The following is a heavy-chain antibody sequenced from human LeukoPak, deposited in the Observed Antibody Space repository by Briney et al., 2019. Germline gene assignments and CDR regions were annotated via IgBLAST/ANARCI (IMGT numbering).Heavy chain of an antibody. CDR1: GGSISSSSYY. Sequence: PSETLSLTCTVSGGSISSSSYYWGWIRQPPGKGLEWIGSIYYSGSTYYNPSLKSRVTISVDTSKNQFSLKLSSVTAADTAVYYCARASHYDFWSGYSSWFDPWGQGTLVTVSS. V-gene: IGHV4-39*01. CDR2: IYYSGST. CDR3: ARASHYDFWSGYSSWFDP. D-gene: IGHD3-3*01. J-gene: IGHJ5*02.